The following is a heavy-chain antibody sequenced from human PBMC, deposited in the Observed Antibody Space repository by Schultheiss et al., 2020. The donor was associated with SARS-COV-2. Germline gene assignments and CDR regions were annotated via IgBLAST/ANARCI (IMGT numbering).Heavy chain of an antibody. Sequence: ASVKVSCKASGYTFTSYDINWVRQATGQGLEWMGWMNPNSGNTGYAQKFQGRVTMTRDTSISTAYMELSRLRSDDTAVYYCARCGYCSSTSCYTAIYYYYYMDVWGKGTTVTVSS. J-gene: IGHJ6*03. CDR2: MNPNSGNT. V-gene: IGHV1-8*01. CDR3: ARCGYCSSTSCYTAIYYYYYMDV. D-gene: IGHD2-2*02. CDR1: GYTFTSYD.